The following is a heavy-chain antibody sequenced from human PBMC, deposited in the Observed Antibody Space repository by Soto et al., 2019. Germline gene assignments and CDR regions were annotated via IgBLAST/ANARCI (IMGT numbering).Heavy chain of an antibody. V-gene: IGHV4-39*01. CDR2: MYYSGSI. Sequence: SETLSLTCDVSGDSIARPDYCCVWIREPPWKGLEWIASMYYSGSIYSNPSLKSRLTISVDTSKNRFSLRLTSVTAADTAIYYCARHRSSRGSWYWVDPWGQGVLVTVSS. CDR3: ARHRSSRGSWYWVDP. J-gene: IGHJ5*02. D-gene: IGHD6-13*01. CDR1: GDSIARPDYC.